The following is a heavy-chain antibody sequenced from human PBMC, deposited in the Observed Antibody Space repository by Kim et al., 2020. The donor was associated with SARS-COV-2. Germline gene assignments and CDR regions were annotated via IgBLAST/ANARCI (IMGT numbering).Heavy chain of an antibody. V-gene: IGHV4-39*01. CDR1: GGSISSSSYY. CDR3: ARPLPILRSGSYLVDGMDV. CDR2: IYYSGST. Sequence: SETLSLTCTVSGGSISSSSYYWGWIRQPPGKGLEWIGSIYYSGSTYYNPSLKSRVTISVDTSKNQFSLKLSSVTAADTAVYYCARPLPILRSGSYLVDGMDVWGQGTTVTVSS. D-gene: IGHD3-10*01. J-gene: IGHJ6*02.